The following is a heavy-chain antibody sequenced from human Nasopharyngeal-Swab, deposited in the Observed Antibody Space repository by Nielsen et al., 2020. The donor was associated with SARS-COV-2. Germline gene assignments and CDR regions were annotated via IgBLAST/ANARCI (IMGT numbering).Heavy chain of an antibody. Sequence: ASVKVSCKASGYTFTTYAIHWVRQAPGQRLEWMAWINAGTGNREYSQKFQGRVTISTDTSASTAYMELGGLTSEDTAAYYCARSGTVGAPGLDYWGQGTLVTVSS. V-gene: IGHV1-3*01. CDR3: ARSGTVGAPGLDY. CDR2: INAGTGNR. J-gene: IGHJ4*02. D-gene: IGHD1-26*01. CDR1: GYTFTTYA.